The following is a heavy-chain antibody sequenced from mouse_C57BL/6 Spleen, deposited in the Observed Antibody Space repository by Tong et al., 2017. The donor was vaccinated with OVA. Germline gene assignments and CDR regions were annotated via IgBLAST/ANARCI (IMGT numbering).Heavy chain of an antibody. CDR3: ARHATAAMNY. V-gene: IGHV5-9-3*01. CDR1: GFTFSSYA. D-gene: IGHD1-1*01. Sequence: EVQLQESGGGLVKPGGSLKLSCAASGFTFSSYAMSWVRQTPEKRLEWVATISSGGSYTYYPASVKGRFTISRDNSKNIRKLEMSSLRTEDTGMYYWARHATAAMNYWGQGTTLTVSS. CDR2: ISSGGSYT. J-gene: IGHJ2*01.